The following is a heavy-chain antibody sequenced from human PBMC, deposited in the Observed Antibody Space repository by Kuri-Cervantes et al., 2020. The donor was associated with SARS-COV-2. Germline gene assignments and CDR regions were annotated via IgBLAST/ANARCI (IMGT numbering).Heavy chain of an antibody. CDR3: ARAGEEEYYDFWSGYYHFDY. V-gene: IGHV1-69*05. Sequence: SVKVSCKASGGTFSSYAISWVRQAPGQGLEWMGGIIPIFGTANYAQKFQGRVTITTDESTSTAYKELSSLRSEDTAVYYCARAGEEEYYDFWSGYYHFDYWGQGTRVTVSS. CDR1: GGTFSSYA. CDR2: IIPIFGTA. D-gene: IGHD3-3*01. J-gene: IGHJ4*02.